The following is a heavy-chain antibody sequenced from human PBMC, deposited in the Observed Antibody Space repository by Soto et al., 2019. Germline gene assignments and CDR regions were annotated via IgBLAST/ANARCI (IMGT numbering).Heavy chain of an antibody. Sequence: QITLKESGPTLVKPTQTLTLTCTFSGFSLSTHTVGVAWIRQPPGKALEWLALIYWDEDKRYSPSLKSRLTITQYTSKYQVVLTMTNMDPVDTATYYCAHIVPFDYRGYNFKLWGQGILVTVSS. D-gene: IGHD1-1*01. V-gene: IGHV2-5*02. CDR3: AHIVPFDYRGYNFKL. CDR2: IYWDEDK. CDR1: GFSLSTHTVG. J-gene: IGHJ4*02.